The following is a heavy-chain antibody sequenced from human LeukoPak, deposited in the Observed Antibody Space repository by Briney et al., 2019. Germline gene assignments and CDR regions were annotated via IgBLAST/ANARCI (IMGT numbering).Heavy chain of an antibody. CDR1: GFTFSSYW. CDR2: INSDGSST. Sequence: GGSLRVSCAASGFTFSSYWMHWVRQAPGKGLVWVSRINSDGSSTTYADSVKGRFTISRDTAKNTLYLQMNSLRAEDTAVYYCARVGYYYGSGIQYYFDYWGQGTLVTVSS. D-gene: IGHD3-10*01. V-gene: IGHV3-74*01. CDR3: ARVGYYYGSGIQYYFDY. J-gene: IGHJ4*02.